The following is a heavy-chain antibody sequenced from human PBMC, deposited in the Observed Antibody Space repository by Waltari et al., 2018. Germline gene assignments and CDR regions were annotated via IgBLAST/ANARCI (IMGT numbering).Heavy chain of an antibody. V-gene: IGHV3-74*01. CDR3: ANHRPGGYGMEV. Sequence: EVQLVESGGGLVQPGGSLRLSCEAFGFTFSNFWRHWVRQAPGKGLLGVSRIKRDGSGATYADSVRGRFTVSRDNTKNTLYLQMSSLRVDDTAVYYCANHRPGGYGMEVWGQGTTVTVSS. CDR1: GFTFSNFW. D-gene: IGHD2-15*01. J-gene: IGHJ6*02. CDR2: IKRDGSGA.